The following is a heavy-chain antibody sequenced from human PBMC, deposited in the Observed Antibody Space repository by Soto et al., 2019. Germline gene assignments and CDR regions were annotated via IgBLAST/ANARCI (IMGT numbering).Heavy chain of an antibody. Sequence: GGSLETLLYNSGFTFGDYAMCWFRQAPGKGLEWVGVVRSKAYGGTTDYAASVKGRFDISRDDSKSVAYLQMNSVTTEDTAVYFCARYTYTSRYSYYGMDVWGQGTTVTVSS. D-gene: IGHD6-13*01. CDR1: GFTFGDYA. J-gene: IGHJ6*02. V-gene: IGHV3-49*03. CDR3: ARYTYTSRYSYYGMDV. CDR2: VRSKAYGGTT.